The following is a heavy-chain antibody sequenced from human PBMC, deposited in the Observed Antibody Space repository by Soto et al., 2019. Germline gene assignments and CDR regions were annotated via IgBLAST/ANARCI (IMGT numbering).Heavy chain of an antibody. J-gene: IGHJ4*02. V-gene: IGHV5-51*01. D-gene: IGHD2-2*01. Sequence: HGESLKISCKGSGYSFTSYWIGWVRQMPGKGLEWMGIIYPGDSDTRYSPSFQGQVTISADKSISTAYLQWSSLKASDTAMYYCARRIRGCSSTSCYYFDYWGQGTLVTVSS. CDR2: IYPGDSDT. CDR1: GYSFTSYW. CDR3: ARRIRGCSSTSCYYFDY.